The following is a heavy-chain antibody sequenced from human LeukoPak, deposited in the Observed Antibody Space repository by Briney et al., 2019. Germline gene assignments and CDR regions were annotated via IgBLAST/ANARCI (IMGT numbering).Heavy chain of an antibody. D-gene: IGHD3-9*01. V-gene: IGHV4-4*09. J-gene: IGHJ5*02. CDR3: ARQASLFDWRWFDP. CDR1: GDSISNYY. CDR2: IYTSGST. Sequence: SETLSLTCTVSGDSISNYYCSWIRQPPQKALERIGYIYTSGSTSYNPSIKSRVTISVDPSKNQFSLKLSSVTAADTDEYYCARQASLFDWRWFDPWGQGTLVTVSS.